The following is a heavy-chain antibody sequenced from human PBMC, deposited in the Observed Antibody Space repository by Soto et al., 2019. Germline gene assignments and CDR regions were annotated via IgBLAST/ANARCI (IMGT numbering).Heavy chain of an antibody. Sequence: QVQLVESGGGVVQPGRSLRLSCAASGFTFSSYGMHWVRQAPGKGLEWVAVIWYDGSNKYYADSVKGRFTISRDNSKNTLYLQMNSLRAEDTAVYCCARAQGTMGPDYYYYGMDVWGQGTTVTVSS. D-gene: IGHD1-1*01. J-gene: IGHJ6*02. CDR2: IWYDGSNK. CDR1: GFTFSSYG. V-gene: IGHV3-33*01. CDR3: ARAQGTMGPDYYYYGMDV.